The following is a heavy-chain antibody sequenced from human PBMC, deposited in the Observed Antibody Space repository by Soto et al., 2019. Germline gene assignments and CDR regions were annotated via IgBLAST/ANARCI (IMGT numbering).Heavy chain of an antibody. D-gene: IGHD6-19*01. V-gene: IGHV3-23*01. CDR1: GFAFTNYA. CDR3: ARPPEVAAARGFFDY. CDR2: MSGGGGST. J-gene: IGHJ4*02. Sequence: EVQLLESGGGLVQPGGSLRLSCAASGFAFTNYAMSWVRQAPGKGLEWVSSMSGGGGSTYYADSVKGRFTISRDISKNALYLQMNSLAAGDTAVYYCARPPEVAAARGFFDYWGRGTLVTVSS.